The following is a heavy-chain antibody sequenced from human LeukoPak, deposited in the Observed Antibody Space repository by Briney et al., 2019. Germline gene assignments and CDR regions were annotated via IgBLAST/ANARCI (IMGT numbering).Heavy chain of an antibody. D-gene: IGHD5-12*01. CDR1: GYSFTNYW. V-gene: IGHV5-51*01. Sequence: MLGESPKISCLGSGYSFTNYWTGWVRQVPGSGLEWMGVIYPSDSDTRYSPSFQGQVTISADKSIDTAYLQWSSLKASDTAMYYCARQRDSGFDFDSWGQGTLVTVSS. CDR2: IYPSDSDT. CDR3: ARQRDSGFDFDS. J-gene: IGHJ4*02.